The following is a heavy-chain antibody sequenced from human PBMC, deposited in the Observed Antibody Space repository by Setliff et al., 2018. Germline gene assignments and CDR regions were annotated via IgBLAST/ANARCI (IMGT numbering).Heavy chain of an antibody. CDR2: ILFSGDT. D-gene: IGHD6-6*01. V-gene: IGHV4-38-2*02. J-gene: IGHJ4*02. CDR3: ARDPSSVAARPGY. CDR1: GGSISSGFS. Sequence: PSETLSLTCTVSGGSISSGFSWVWIRQSPGKGLEWIGRILFSGDTYYNPSLNSRVTISADTSKNQFSLQLNSVTAADTAVYYCARDPSSVAARPGYWGQGTLVTVSS.